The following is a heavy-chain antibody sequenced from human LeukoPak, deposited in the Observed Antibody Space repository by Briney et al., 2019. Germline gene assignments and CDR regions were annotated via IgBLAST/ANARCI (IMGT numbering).Heavy chain of an antibody. CDR1: GFTFSSYW. Sequence: GGSLRLSCAASGFTFSSYWMHWVRQAPGKGLVWVSRINSDGSSTSYADSVKGRFTISRDNAKNTLYLQMNGLRAEDTAVYYCARGLKTIAVAGTVYFDYWGQGTLVTVSS. CDR2: INSDGSST. V-gene: IGHV3-74*01. J-gene: IGHJ4*02. D-gene: IGHD6-19*01. CDR3: ARGLKTIAVAGTVYFDY.